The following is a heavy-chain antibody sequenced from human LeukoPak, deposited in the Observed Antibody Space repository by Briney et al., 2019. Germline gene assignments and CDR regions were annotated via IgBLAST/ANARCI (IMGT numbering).Heavy chain of an antibody. V-gene: IGHV3-21*04. CDR2: IRSYSSYI. Sequence: GGSLRLSCAASGFTFDTYNFNWVRQAPGKGLEWVATIRSYSSYIHYADSVKGRFIISRDDAKKSMYLQMNSLRAEDTALYYCARDPYSGGYGDDYYYYMDVWGKGTTVTISS. CDR1: GFTFDTYN. D-gene: IGHD1-26*01. J-gene: IGHJ6*03. CDR3: ARDPYSGGYGDDYYYYMDV.